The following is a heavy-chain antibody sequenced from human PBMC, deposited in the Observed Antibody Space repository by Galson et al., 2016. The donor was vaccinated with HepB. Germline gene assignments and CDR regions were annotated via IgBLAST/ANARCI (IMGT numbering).Heavy chain of an antibody. Sequence: SLRLSCAASGFVFSNFGLRWVRQAPRKGLEWVASISTRRTTYYSDSVQGRFTISRDNSNNTLYLQMNGLRAEDTAVYYCAKERLVRRIFDHWGQGTLLTVSS. CDR1: GFVFSNFG. CDR3: AKERLVRRIFDH. CDR2: ISTRRTT. V-gene: IGHV3-23*01. J-gene: IGHJ4*02. D-gene: IGHD1-1*01.